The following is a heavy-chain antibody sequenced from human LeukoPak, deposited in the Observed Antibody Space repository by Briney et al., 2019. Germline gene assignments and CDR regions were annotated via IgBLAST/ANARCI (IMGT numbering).Heavy chain of an antibody. CDR1: GLTFTYFW. D-gene: IGHD6-13*01. J-gene: IGHJ4*02. Sequence: GGSLRLSCAASGLTFTYFWMNWVRLAPGRGQEWLANINPDGNEKYYVDSVKGRFAMSRDNAKNEVYLEKNSLRAEDTGVYYCSGRDSSRSPRAYWGQGTLVSVSS. V-gene: IGHV3-7*01. CDR2: INPDGNEK. CDR3: SGRDSSRSPRAY.